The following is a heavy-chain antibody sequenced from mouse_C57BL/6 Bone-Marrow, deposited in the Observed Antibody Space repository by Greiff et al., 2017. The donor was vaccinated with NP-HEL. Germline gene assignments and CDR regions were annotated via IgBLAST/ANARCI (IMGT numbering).Heavy chain of an antibody. CDR2: IDPENGDT. J-gene: IGHJ1*03. D-gene: IGHD1-1*01. CDR3: TTSYGWYFDV. Sequence: EVQLQESGAELVRPGASVKLSCTASGFNIKDDYMHWVKQRPEQGLEWIGWIDPENGDTEYASKFQGKATITADTSSNTAYLQLSSLTSEDTAVYYCTTSYGWYFDVWGTGTTVTVSS. V-gene: IGHV14-4*01. CDR1: GFNIKDDY.